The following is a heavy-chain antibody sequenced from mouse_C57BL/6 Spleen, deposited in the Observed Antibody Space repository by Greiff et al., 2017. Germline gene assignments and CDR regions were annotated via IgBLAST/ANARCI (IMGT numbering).Heavy chain of an antibody. CDR3: AVWLRQYFGG. CDR2: ISSGSSTI. CDR1: GFTFSDYG. J-gene: IGHJ1*03. Sequence: VQLKESGGGLVKPGGSLKLSCAASGFTFSDYGMHWVRQAPEKGLEWVAYISSGSSTIYYADTVKGRFTISRDNAKNTLFLQMTSLRSEDTAMYYCAVWLRQYFGGWGTGTTVTVAS. D-gene: IGHD2-2*01. V-gene: IGHV5-17*01.